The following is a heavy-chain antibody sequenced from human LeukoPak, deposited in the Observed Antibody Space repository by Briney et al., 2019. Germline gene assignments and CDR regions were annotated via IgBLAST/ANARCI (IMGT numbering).Heavy chain of an antibody. CDR2: IYPGDSDI. Sequence: GESLKISCKGSGYSFTSYWIAWVRQMPGKGLEWMGIIYPGDSDIKYSPSFQGQVTISADKSISTTYLQWSSLKASDTAMYYCVRQEYYISPYDYWGQGTLVTVSS. D-gene: IGHD3-10*01. CDR3: VRQEYYISPYDY. CDR1: GYSFTSYW. J-gene: IGHJ4*02. V-gene: IGHV5-51*01.